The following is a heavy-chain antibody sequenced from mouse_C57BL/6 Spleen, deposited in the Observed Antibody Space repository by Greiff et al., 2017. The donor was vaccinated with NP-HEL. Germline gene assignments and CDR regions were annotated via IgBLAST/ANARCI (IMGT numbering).Heavy chain of an antibody. CDR2: ISDGGSYT. CDR1: GFTFSSYA. J-gene: IGHJ2*01. CDR3: ARGEGQYYFDY. V-gene: IGHV5-4*01. D-gene: IGHD3-3*01. Sequence: EVHLVESGGGLVKPGGSLKLSCAASGFTFSSYAMSWVRQTPEKRLEWVATISDGGSYTYYPDNVKGRFTISRDNAKNNLYLQMSHLKSEDTAMYYCARGEGQYYFDYWGQGTTLTVSS.